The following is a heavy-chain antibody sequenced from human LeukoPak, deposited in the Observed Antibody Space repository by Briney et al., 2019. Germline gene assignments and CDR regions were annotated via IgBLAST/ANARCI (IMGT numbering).Heavy chain of an antibody. Sequence: GGSLRLSCAASGFKFNSKWMTWVRQAPGKGLEWVANINQDGSGKYCVDSVKGRFTISRDNAKSSLYLEMSGLRVEDTAVYYCADPPSDYWGQGTLVAVSS. CDR2: INQDGSGK. CDR3: ADPPSDY. V-gene: IGHV3-7*01. CDR1: GFKFNSKW. J-gene: IGHJ4*02.